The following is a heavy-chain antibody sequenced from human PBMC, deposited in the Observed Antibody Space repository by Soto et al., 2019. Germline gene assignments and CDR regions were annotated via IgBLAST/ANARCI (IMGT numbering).Heavy chain of an antibody. J-gene: IGHJ4*02. Sequence: GGSLRLSCAASGFTFSRYGMHWVRQAPGKGLEWVAVISYDGSGKYHADSVKGRFTISKDSSKNTLYLQMNSLRAEDTAVYYCAYAGSSETGLDYWGQGTLVTVSS. D-gene: IGHD6-6*01. CDR2: ISYDGSGK. CDR1: GFTFSRYG. V-gene: IGHV3-30*14. CDR3: AYAGSSETGLDY.